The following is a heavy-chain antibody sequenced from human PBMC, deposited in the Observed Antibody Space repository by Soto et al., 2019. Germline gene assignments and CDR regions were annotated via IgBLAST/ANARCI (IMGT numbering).Heavy chain of an antibody. CDR1: GGTFSSYA. V-gene: IGHV1-69*06. D-gene: IGHD3-3*01. CDR3: ARAGTIFGVVIWNWFDP. Sequence: ASVKVSCKASGGTFSSYAISWVRQAPGQGLEWMGGIIPIFGTANYAQKFQGRVTITADKSTSTAYMELSSLRSEDTAVYYCARAGTIFGVVIWNWFDPWGQGTLVTVSS. CDR2: IIPIFGTA. J-gene: IGHJ5*02.